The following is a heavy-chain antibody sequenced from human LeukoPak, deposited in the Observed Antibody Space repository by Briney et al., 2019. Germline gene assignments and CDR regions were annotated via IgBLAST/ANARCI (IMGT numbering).Heavy chain of an antibody. CDR2: INPNSGGT. CDR3: ARVSRQLVLIDY. Sequence: ASVKVSCKASGYTFSGYYMHWVRQAPGQGLEWMGRINPNSGGTNYAQKFQGRVTMTRDTSISTAYMELSRLRSDDTAVYYCARVSRQLVLIDYWGQGTLVTVSS. J-gene: IGHJ4*02. CDR1: GYTFSGYY. D-gene: IGHD6-13*01. V-gene: IGHV1-2*06.